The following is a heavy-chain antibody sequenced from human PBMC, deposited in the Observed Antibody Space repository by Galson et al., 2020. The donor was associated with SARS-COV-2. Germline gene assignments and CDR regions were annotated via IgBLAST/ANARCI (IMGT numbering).Heavy chain of an antibody. J-gene: IGHJ4*02. CDR1: GYRFNSYW. CDR2: IYPDDSDT. V-gene: IGHV5-51*01. D-gene: IGHD1-7*01. CDR3: GRRSNGNYHFDF. Sequence: GESLKISCKGSGYRFNSYWIGWVRQMPGKGLEWMGIIYPDDSDTRYSPSFQGQVTISADKSITTAYLQWTSLKASDTAMYYCGRRSNGNYHFDFWGPGTLVTVSS.